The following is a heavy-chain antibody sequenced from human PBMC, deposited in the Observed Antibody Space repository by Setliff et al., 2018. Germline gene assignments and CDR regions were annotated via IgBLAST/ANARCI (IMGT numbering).Heavy chain of an antibody. D-gene: IGHD2-15*01. CDR2: ISGST. V-gene: IGHV3-23*01. CDR1: GFTFSTYS. CDR3: ARDLGARYCSGGSCSHYYYYYYMDV. J-gene: IGHJ6*03. Sequence: PGGSLRLSCAASGFTFSTYSMSWVRQAPGKGLEWVSAISGSTYYADSVKGRFTISRDNSKNTLYLQMNSLRAEDTAVYYCARDLGARYCSGGSCSHYYYYYYMDVWGKGTTVTVSS.